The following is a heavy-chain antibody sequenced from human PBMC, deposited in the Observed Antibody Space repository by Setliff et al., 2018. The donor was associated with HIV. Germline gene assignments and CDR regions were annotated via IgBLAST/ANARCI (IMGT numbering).Heavy chain of an antibody. D-gene: IGHD3-10*01. Sequence: SETLSLTCTVYGGSFSGYYWSWIRQPPGKGLEWIGEIDHSGSTNYNPSLRSRVIMSMDTSKNQFSLELSSVTTTDTAVYYCARHRGSSSGGPGEIDYWGQGTLVTVSS. CDR2: IDHSGST. CDR3: ARHRGSSSGGPGEIDY. CDR1: GGSFSGYY. V-gene: IGHV4-34*01. J-gene: IGHJ4*02.